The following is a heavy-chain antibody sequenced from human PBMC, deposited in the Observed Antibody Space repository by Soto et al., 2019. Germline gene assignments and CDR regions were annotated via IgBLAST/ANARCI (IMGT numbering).Heavy chain of an antibody. D-gene: IGHD5-12*01. Sequence: GESLKISCKGSGYIFTSYWIGWVRQMPGKGLEWMGIIYPGDSDTRYSPSFQGQVTISADKSISTAYLQWSSLKASDTAMYYCESYEMATKTVDAFDIWCQGKMVNVS. CDR3: ESYEMATKTVDAFDI. J-gene: IGHJ3*02. CDR1: GYIFTSYW. V-gene: IGHV5-51*01. CDR2: IYPGDSDT.